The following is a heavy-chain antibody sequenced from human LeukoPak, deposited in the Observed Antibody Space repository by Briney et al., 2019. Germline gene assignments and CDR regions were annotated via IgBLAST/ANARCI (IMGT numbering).Heavy chain of an antibody. CDR2: IYHSGNS. Sequence: PSETLSLTCTVSGGSLIGINYYWAWIRQPPGKGLEWNGTIYHSGNSYYNPSLKSRVTISVDTSNNYFSLSLTSVTAADTAVYFCARWGGPGYYYGDWGQGTLVTVSS. CDR3: ARWGGPGYYYGD. D-gene: IGHD3-22*01. V-gene: IGHV4-39*02. CDR1: GGSLIGINYY. J-gene: IGHJ4*02.